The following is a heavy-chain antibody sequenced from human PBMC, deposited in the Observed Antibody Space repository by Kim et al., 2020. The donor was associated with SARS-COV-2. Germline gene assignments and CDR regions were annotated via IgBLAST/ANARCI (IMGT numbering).Heavy chain of an antibody. J-gene: IGHJ4*02. V-gene: IGHV1-2*02. Sequence: ASVKVSCKASGYTFTGYYMHWVRQAPGQGLEWMGWINPNSGGTNYAQKFQGRVTMTRHTSISTAYMELSRLRSDDTAVYYCARGGGIVVVPATYWGQGTLVTVSS. CDR3: ARGGGIVVVPATY. CDR1: GYTFTGYY. CDR2: INPNSGGT. D-gene: IGHD2-2*01.